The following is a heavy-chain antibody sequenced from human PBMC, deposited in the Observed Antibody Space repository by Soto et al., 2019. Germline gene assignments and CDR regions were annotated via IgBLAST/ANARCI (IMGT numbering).Heavy chain of an antibody. CDR2: ISAYNGNT. D-gene: IGHD5-18*01. CDR3: AREQAMAQFDY. Sequence: QVQLVQSGAEVKKPGASVKVSCKASGYTFTSYGISWVRQAPGQGLEWMGWISAYNGNTKYAQNLQGRVTMTTDTCTSTANMELRSLRSDDTAVYYCAREQAMAQFDYWGQGTLVTVSS. J-gene: IGHJ4*02. V-gene: IGHV1-18*01. CDR1: GYTFTSYG.